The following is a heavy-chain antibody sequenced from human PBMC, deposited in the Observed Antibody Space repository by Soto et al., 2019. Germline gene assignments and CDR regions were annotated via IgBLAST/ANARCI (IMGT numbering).Heavy chain of an antibody. J-gene: IGHJ6*02. V-gene: IGHV3-21*01. CDR1: GFTLSSYS. CDR3: ARDKLSSGWYGVTIDYYYYGMDA. CDR2: ISSSSSYI. Sequence: GRFLRLSCAASGFTLSSYSMNWVRQAPGKGLEWVSSISSSSSYIYYADSVKGRFTISRDNAKNSLYLQMNSLRAEDTAVYYCARDKLSSGWYGVTIDYYYYGMDAWGQGTTVTVS. D-gene: IGHD6-19*01.